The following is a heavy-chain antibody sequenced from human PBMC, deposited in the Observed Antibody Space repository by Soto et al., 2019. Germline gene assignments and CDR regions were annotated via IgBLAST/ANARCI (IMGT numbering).Heavy chain of an antibody. CDR2: ISAYNGNT. D-gene: IGHD1-26*01. CDR3: AREGGSYLGWFDP. J-gene: IGHJ5*02. CDR1: GYTFTSYG. Sequence: QVQLVQSGAEVKKPGASVKVSCKASGYTFTSYGISWVRQAPGQGLEWMGWISAYNGNTNYAQKLQGRVTMTTATAPSTAYMELRSLRSADTAGYYCAREGGSYLGWFDPWGQGTLVTVSS. V-gene: IGHV1-18*01.